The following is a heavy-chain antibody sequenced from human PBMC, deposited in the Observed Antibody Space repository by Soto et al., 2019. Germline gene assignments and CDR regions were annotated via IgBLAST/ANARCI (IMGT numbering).Heavy chain of an antibody. Sequence: ASVKVSCNASGYTFTSYDINWVRQATGQGLEWMGWMNPNSGNTGYAQKFQGRVSMARDTSINTAYMELSSLTSEDTAVYYCARGASMDVWGKGTTVTVSS. CDR3: ARGASMDV. CDR2: MNPNSGNT. J-gene: IGHJ6*03. CDR1: GYTFTSYD. V-gene: IGHV1-8*01.